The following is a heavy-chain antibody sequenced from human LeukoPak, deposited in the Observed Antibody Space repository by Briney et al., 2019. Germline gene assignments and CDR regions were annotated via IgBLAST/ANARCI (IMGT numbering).Heavy chain of an antibody. CDR2: IYSGGST. V-gene: IGHV3-53*01. CDR3: ARDRLAYCGGDCYPDAFDI. Sequence: GGSLRLSCAASGFTVSSNYMSWVRQAPGKGLEWVSVIYSGGSTYYADSVKGRFTISRDNAKNSLYLQMNSLRAEDTAVYYCARDRLAYCGGDCYPDAFDIWGQGTTVTVSS. J-gene: IGHJ3*02. D-gene: IGHD2-21*02. CDR1: GFTVSSNY.